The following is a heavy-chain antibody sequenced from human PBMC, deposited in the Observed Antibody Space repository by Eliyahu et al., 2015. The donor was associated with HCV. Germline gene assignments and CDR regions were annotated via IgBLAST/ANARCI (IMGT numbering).Heavy chain of an antibody. CDR1: GGXFSSYG. V-gene: IGHV1-69*01. CDR3: AREWGSTTVVTPFFVY. Sequence: QVQLVQSGAEVKKPGSSVKVSCKASGGXFSSYGISWVRQAPGQGLEWMGGITPIFGTGNYAQKFRGRVTITADESTSTAYMELISLRSEDTAVYYCAREWGSTTVVTPFFVYWGQGTLVTVSS. D-gene: IGHD4-23*01. CDR2: ITPIFGTG. J-gene: IGHJ4*02.